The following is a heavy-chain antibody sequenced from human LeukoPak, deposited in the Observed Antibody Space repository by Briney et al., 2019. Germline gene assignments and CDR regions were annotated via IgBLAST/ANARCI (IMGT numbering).Heavy chain of an antibody. CDR1: GGSFSGYY. D-gene: IGHD1-26*01. CDR2: INHSGST. Sequence: TSETLSLTCAVYGGSFSGYYWSWIRQPPGKGLEWIGEINHSGSTNYNPSLKCRVTISVDTSKNQSSLKLSSVTAADTAVYYCARRGRGSYPQFTRGWFDPWGQGNLVTVSS. J-gene: IGHJ5*02. CDR3: ARRGRGSYPQFTRGWFDP. V-gene: IGHV4-34*01.